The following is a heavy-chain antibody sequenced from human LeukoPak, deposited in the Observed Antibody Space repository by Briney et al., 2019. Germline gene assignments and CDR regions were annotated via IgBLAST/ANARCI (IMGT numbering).Heavy chain of an antibody. CDR3: ATIRHPDYHESRKIDY. J-gene: IGHJ4*02. D-gene: IGHD3-22*01. V-gene: IGHV1-24*01. Sequence: ASVKVSCKVSGYSLRALSMHWVRQAPGKGLEWMGGFDPEDGESIYAQKFQGRITMTEDTFSDTAYVELRSLTSEDTAVYYCATIRHPDYHESRKIDYWGQGTLVTVSS. CDR1: GYSLRALS. CDR2: FDPEDGES.